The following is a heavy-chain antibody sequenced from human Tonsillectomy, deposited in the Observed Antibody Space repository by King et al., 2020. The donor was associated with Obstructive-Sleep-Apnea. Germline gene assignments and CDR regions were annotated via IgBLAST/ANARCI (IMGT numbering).Heavy chain of an antibody. D-gene: IGHD2-21*01. Sequence: QLVQSGAEVKKPGESLKISCKGSGFRFTTYWIGWVRQMPGKGLEWMGVIYPADSDTRYSPSFQGQVTISADKSISTAYLQWSSLKASDSAIYYCARVIRDYYGMDVWGKGTTVTVSS. CDR1: GFRFTTYW. CDR3: ARVIRDYYGMDV. CDR2: IYPADSDT. V-gene: IGHV5-51*01. J-gene: IGHJ6*04.